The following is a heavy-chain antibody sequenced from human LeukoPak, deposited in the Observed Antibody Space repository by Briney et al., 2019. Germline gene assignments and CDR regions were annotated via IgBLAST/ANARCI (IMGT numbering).Heavy chain of an antibody. CDR2: INPNSGGT. D-gene: IGHD1-14*01. CDR3: AREAGDHVFDY. J-gene: IGHJ4*02. Sequence: ASVKVSCKASGYTFTGYYMHWVRQAPGQGLEWMGWINPNSGGTNYAQKFQGRVTMTRVTSTSTVYMELSSLRSEDTAVYYCAREAGDHVFDYWGQGTLVTVSS. CDR1: GYTFTGYY. V-gene: IGHV1-2*02.